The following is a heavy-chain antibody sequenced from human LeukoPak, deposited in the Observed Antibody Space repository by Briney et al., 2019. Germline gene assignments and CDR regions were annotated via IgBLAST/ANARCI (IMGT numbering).Heavy chain of an antibody. CDR1: GYTFITYG. CDR3: ARVSRDGYKIEGGFDY. CDR2: IRAYIGKT. V-gene: IGHV1-18*01. Sequence: ASVKVSCKHSGYTFITYGISWVRPAPEQGLEWMGWIRAYIGKTNYAQKLQGRVTMTTDRSTSTAYMELRSLRSDDTAVYYCARVSRDGYKIEGGFDYWGQGTLVTVS. D-gene: IGHD5-24*01. J-gene: IGHJ4*02.